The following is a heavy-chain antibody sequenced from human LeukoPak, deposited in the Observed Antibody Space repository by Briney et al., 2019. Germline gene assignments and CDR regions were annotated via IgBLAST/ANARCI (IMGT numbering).Heavy chain of an antibody. CDR3: ARDPTPRYCSGGSCYTHYGMDV. Sequence: GGSLRLSCAASFPFSSYTMNWVRPAPGKGLEWVSAITSRGTYIYYAESERGRFTVSRDNAKNSVYLQMNSLRDEDTAVYYCARDPTPRYCSGGSCYTHYGMDVWGQGTTVTVSS. D-gene: IGHD2-15*01. CDR1: FPFSSYT. J-gene: IGHJ6*02. V-gene: IGHV3-21*06. CDR2: ITSRGTYI.